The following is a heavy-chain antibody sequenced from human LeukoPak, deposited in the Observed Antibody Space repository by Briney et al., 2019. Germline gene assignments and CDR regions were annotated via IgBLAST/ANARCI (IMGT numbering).Heavy chain of an antibody. D-gene: IGHD3-10*01. CDR2: IRSKAYGGTT. CDR3: XRXXAKDPXXXFLWFGESRLNWFDP. V-gene: IGHV3-49*04. Sequence: PGGSLRLSCTASGFTFGDYAMSWVRQAPGKGLEWVGFIRSKAYGGTTEYAASVKGRFTISRDDSKSIAYLQMNSLKTEDTAVYXXXRXXAKDPXXXFLWFGESRLNWFDPWGQGTLVTVSS. J-gene: IGHJ5*02. CDR1: GFTFGDYA.